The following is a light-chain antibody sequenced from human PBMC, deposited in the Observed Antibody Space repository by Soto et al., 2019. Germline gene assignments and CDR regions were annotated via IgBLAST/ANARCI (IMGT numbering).Light chain of an antibody. CDR3: QRYNDWPRT. V-gene: IGKV3-15*01. CDR1: QGIGDT. J-gene: IGKJ4*01. CDR2: DTS. Sequence: EIIMTQSPATLSVSPGEGVTLSCRASQGIGDTLAWYQHNHSQTPKHLIYDTSARATGVPARFSGSRSGTEFTLTIDSLQSEDFAVYYCQRYNDWPRTFGGGTEVDIK.